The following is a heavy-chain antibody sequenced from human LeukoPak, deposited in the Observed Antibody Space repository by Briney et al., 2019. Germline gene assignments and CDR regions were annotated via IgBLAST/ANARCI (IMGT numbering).Heavy chain of an antibody. CDR3: ARSLTVTYGAFDI. CDR2: FYYSGST. V-gene: IGHV4-61*01. Sequence: SETMSLTCTVSGDSVSSGSYYWSWIRQPPGKGLEWIGYFYYSGSTNYNPSLKSRVTKSVDTSKNQFSLRLSSVTVADTAVYYCARSLTVTYGAFDIWGQGTMVTVSS. J-gene: IGHJ3*02. CDR1: GDSVSSGSYY. D-gene: IGHD4-17*01.